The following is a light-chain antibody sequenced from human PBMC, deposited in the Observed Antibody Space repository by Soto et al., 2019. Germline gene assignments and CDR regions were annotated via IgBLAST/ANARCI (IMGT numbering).Light chain of an antibody. CDR2: GHN. CDR3: KSFDTNQSLV. Sequence: QSVLTQPPSVSGAPGPTVTISCAGASSNIGAHYDVHWYQQLPGSDPKVLIYGHNNRPSGDPDRFSGSKSGSSASLAITGLQAEDEAAYYCKSFDTNQSLVFGGGTKLTVL. J-gene: IGLJ2*01. CDR1: SSNIGAHYD. V-gene: IGLV1-40*01.